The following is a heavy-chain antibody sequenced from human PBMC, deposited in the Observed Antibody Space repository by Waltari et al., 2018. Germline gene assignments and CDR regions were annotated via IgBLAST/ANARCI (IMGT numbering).Heavy chain of an antibody. D-gene: IGHD2-15*01. V-gene: IGHV4-38-2*01. Sequence: QVQLRESGPVAVKPSETLSLNCSVSGASITDGYGWTCILQAPGESLEWIGIVYGNGVTTYSNPSLRSRVTISKDTSQNYFSLILTNLTTADTAVYQCARMRISAHLPSFVDSWGQGVLVTVSS. J-gene: IGHJ4*02. CDR2: VYGNGVTT. CDR3: ARMRISAHLPSFVDS. CDR1: GASITDGYG.